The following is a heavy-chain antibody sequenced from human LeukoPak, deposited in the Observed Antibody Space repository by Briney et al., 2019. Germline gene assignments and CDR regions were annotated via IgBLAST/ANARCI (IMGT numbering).Heavy chain of an antibody. CDR3: ARARGVYHSGSIRRF. Sequence: GGSLRDSSAEPGFISTKPAGRRVRQAPGKGLEWVAVTWYDGNKRYHAESVKGRFTISRDNSKNTLYLQMNSLRVEDTAAYYCARARGVYHSGSIRRFWGRGTQVTVSS. J-gene: IGHJ4*02. V-gene: IGHV3-33*01. CDR1: GFISTKPA. D-gene: IGHD3-10*01. CDR2: TWYDGNKR.